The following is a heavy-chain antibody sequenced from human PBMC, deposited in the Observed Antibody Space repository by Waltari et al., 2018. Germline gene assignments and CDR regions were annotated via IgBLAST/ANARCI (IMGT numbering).Heavy chain of an antibody. J-gene: IGHJ4*02. CDR2: IYYSGST. V-gene: IGHV4-39*01. CDR1: GGSISSSSYY. D-gene: IGHD1-26*01. CDR3: ARQAEPALSDY. Sequence: QLQLQESGPGLVKPSETLSLTCTVSGGSISSSSYYWGWIRQPPGKGLEWIGSIYYSGSTYYNPSLKSRVTISVDTSKNQFSLKLSSVTAADTAVYYCARQAEPALSDYWGQGTLVTVSS.